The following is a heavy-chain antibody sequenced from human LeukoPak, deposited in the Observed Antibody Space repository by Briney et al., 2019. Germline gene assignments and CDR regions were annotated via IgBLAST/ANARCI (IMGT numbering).Heavy chain of an antibody. V-gene: IGHV1-2*02. CDR2: INPNSGGT. Sequence: ASVKVSCKASGYTFTNYYMHWVRQAPGQGLEWMGWINPNSGGTNYAQKFQGRVTMTRDTSISTAYMELSRLRSDDTAVYYCARGPVLLWFGELYDYWGQGTLVTVSS. CDR3: ARGPVLLWFGELYDY. J-gene: IGHJ4*02. D-gene: IGHD3-10*01. CDR1: GYTFTNYY.